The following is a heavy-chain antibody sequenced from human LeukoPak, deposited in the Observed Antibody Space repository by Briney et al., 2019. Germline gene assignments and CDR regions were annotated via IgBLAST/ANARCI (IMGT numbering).Heavy chain of an antibody. CDR1: GFTFSSYW. V-gene: IGHV3-7*03. D-gene: IGHD1-26*01. CDR2: IKQDGSEK. CDR3: AKDGRWWGATVTDQYYFDY. Sequence: GGSLRLSCAASGFTFSSYWMSWVRQAPGKGLEWVANIKQDGSEKYYVDSVKGRFTISRDNAKNSLYLQMNSLRAEDTALYYCAKDGRWWGATVTDQYYFDYWGQGTLVTVSS. J-gene: IGHJ4*02.